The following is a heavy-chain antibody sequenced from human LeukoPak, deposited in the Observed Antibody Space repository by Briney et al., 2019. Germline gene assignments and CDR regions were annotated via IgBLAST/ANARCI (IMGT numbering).Heavy chain of an antibody. CDR2: ISGGGDIT. CDR1: GFNFANHA. Sequence: GGSLRLSCAASGFNFANHAMSWVRQTAGKGLERVSAISGGGDITYYADSVKGRFTISRDNSKDTLFLQMHSLRPGDTAVYYCVREDTPATANYWGQGTLVTISS. CDR3: VREDTPATANY. V-gene: IGHV3-23*01. J-gene: IGHJ4*02. D-gene: IGHD2-21*02.